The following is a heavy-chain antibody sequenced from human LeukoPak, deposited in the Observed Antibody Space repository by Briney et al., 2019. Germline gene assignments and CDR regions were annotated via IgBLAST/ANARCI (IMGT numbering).Heavy chain of an antibody. D-gene: IGHD6-13*01. CDR2: IIPIFGTA. J-gene: IGHJ4*02. V-gene: IGHV1-69*13. Sequence: ASVKVSCKASGGTFSSYAISWVRQAPGQGLEWMGGIIPIFGTANYAQKFQGRVTITADESTSTAYMELSSLRSEDTAVYYCARGPIAAAGIPYYFDYWGQGTLVTVSS. CDR1: GGTFSSYA. CDR3: ARGPIAAAGIPYYFDY.